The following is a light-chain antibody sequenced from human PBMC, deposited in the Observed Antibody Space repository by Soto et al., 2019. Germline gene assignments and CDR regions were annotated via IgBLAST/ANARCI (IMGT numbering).Light chain of an antibody. V-gene: IGLV2-14*03. Sequence: QSVLTQPASVSGSPGQSITISCTGTSSDVGGYNYVSWYQHHPGKAPKLMIYDVSNRPSGVSNRFSGSKSDNTASLTISGLQAEDEDDYYCSSYTSTSTVVFGGGTQLTVL. CDR1: SSDVGGYNY. CDR3: SSYTSTSTVV. J-gene: IGLJ2*01. CDR2: DVS.